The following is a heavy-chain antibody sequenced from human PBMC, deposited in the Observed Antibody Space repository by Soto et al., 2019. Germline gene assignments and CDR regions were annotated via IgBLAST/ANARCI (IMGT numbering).Heavy chain of an antibody. CDR1: GGSLSSYH. CDR2: INDSGST. D-gene: IGHD6-13*01. Sequence: SSETLSLTCAVYGGSLSSYHDDWIRQSPGKGLEWIGEINDSGSTNYNPSLKSRVTISVDKSKNQFSLRLNSVTAADTAVYYCARGRRQQLVRSKFDWFDPWGQGILVTVSS. J-gene: IGHJ5*02. V-gene: IGHV4-34*01. CDR3: ARGRRQQLVRSKFDWFDP.